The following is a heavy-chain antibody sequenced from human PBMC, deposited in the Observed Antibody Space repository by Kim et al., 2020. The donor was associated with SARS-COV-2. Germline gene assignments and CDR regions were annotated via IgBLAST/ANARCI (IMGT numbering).Heavy chain of an antibody. V-gene: IGHV1-69*01. Sequence: DYAQKVQGRVTITADDSTTTVYMQLSSLRFEDTAVYYCARGGFSSSWRFEYWGQGTLVTVSS. CDR3: ARGGFSSSWRFEY. D-gene: IGHD6-13*01. J-gene: IGHJ4*02.